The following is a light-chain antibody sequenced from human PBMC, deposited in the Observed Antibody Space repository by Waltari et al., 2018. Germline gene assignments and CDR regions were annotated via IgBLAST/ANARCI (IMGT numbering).Light chain of an antibody. Sequence: DIQLTQSPSFLSASVGDRVTITCRASQGIGSYLAWYQQRPGKALKLLLYAASTLQSGVPSRFSGSGFGTEFTLTISSLQPEDFATYYCQQLHSLWTFDQGTKVEIK. CDR1: QGIGSY. CDR2: AAS. V-gene: IGKV1-9*01. CDR3: QQLHSLWT. J-gene: IGKJ1*01.